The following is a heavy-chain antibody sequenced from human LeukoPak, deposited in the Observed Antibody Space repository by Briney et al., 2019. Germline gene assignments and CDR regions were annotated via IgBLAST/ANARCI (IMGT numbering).Heavy chain of an antibody. CDR1: GYTFTGYY. Sequence: ASVKVSCKASGYTFTGYYMHWVRQAPGQGLEWMGLINPNSGGTNYAQKFQGRVTMTRDTSISIAYMELSRLRSDDTAVYYCAKGGRYSSSWYVDYWGQGTLVTVSS. V-gene: IGHV1-2*06. J-gene: IGHJ4*02. CDR2: INPNSGGT. CDR3: AKGGRYSSSWYVDY. D-gene: IGHD6-13*01.